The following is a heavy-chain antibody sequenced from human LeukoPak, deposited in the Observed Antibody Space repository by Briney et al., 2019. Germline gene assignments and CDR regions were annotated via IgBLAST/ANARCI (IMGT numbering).Heavy chain of an antibody. CDR1: GFTISNYW. CDR2: IHPDGRIT. J-gene: IGHJ5*02. Sequence: GGFLRLSCVGSGFTISNYWMHWVRQAPGTGLMWVSRIHPDGRITTYADSVKGRFTISRDNAKNTLYLQMNSLRAEDTAVYYCAPQQAYSPYNWFDPWGQGTLVTVSS. D-gene: IGHD5-12*01. CDR3: APQQAYSPYNWFDP. V-gene: IGHV3-74*03.